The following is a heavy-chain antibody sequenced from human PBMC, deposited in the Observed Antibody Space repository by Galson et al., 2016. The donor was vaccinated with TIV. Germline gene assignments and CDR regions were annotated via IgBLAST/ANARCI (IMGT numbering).Heavy chain of an antibody. CDR1: GYSFTDYY. CDR3: ARDGLDMTTAVALPDY. D-gene: IGHD3/OR15-3a*01. J-gene: IGHJ4*02. CDR2: VNLKSGDT. Sequence: SVKVSCKASGYSFTDYYIHWVRQAPGQGFEWMGWVNLKSGDTNYAQKFQGGVAMTRDTSINTAYMELSRLRSDDTAVYYCARDGLDMTTAVALPDYWGQGTLVTVSS. V-gene: IGHV1-2*02.